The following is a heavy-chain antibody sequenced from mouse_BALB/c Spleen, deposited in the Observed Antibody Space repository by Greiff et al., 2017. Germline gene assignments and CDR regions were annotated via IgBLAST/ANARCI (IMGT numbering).Heavy chain of an antibody. Sequence: VQLVESGPGLVAPSQSLSITCTVSGFSLTSYGVHWVRQPPGKGLEWLGVIWAGGSTNYNSALMSRLSISKDNSKSQVFLKMNSLQTDDTAMYYCARDRYGNYAWFAYWGQGTLVTVSA. D-gene: IGHD2-1*01. V-gene: IGHV2-9*02. CDR1: GFSLTSYG. CDR2: IWAGGST. J-gene: IGHJ3*01. CDR3: ARDRYGNYAWFAY.